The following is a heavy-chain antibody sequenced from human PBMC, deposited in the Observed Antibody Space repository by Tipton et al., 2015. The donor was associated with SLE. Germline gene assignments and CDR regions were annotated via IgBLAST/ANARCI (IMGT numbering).Heavy chain of an antibody. J-gene: IGHJ5*02. Sequence: TLSLTCTVSFGSITSSGSSWGWVRQPPGKRLEGLGTFHSTGHTYYNPSLLSRVTISLDTSKNQFFLKLSSVTAADTARYYCARLPTGYPNWFDPWGQGTLVTVSS. V-gene: IGHV4-39*07. D-gene: IGHD3-9*01. CDR2: FHSTGHT. CDR3: ARLPTGYPNWFDP. CDR1: FGSITSSGSS.